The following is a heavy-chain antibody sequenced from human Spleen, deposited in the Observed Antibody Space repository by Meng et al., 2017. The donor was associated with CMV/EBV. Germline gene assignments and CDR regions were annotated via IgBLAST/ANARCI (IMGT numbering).Heavy chain of an antibody. J-gene: IGHJ4*02. D-gene: IGHD2-2*01. V-gene: IGHV1-2*02. CDR2: INPNSGGT. CDR3: ASEGGYCSSTSCYHFGY. Sequence: ASVKVSCKASGGTFSSYTISWVRQAPGQGLEWMGWINPNSGGTNYAQKFQGRVTMTRDTSISTAYMELSRLRSDDTAVYYCASEGGYCSSTSCYHFGYWGQGTLVTVSS. CDR1: GGTFSSYT.